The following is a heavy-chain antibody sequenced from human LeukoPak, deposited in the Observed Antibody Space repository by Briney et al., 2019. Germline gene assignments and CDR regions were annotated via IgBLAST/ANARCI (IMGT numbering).Heavy chain of an antibody. J-gene: IGHJ4*02. CDR3: ARGRYSGSWYPDY. CDR1: GYPFPRYY. D-gene: IGHD6-13*01. V-gene: IGHV1-8*03. Sequence: ASVKVSCKASGYPFPRYYMHWVRPAPGQGLEWMGWMDPNTGHTGYAQKFQGRVTIVRNTSISTAYMELSSLRSEDTAVYYCARGRYSGSWYPDYWGQGTLVAVSS. CDR2: MDPNTGHT.